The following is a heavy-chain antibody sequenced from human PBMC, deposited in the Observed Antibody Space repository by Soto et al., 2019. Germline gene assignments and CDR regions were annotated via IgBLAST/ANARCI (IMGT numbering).Heavy chain of an antibody. CDR3: ARAGGLGAVAVDY. J-gene: IGHJ4*02. D-gene: IGHD6-19*01. CDR2: IYHSGST. Sequence: QLQLQESGSGLVKPSQTLSLTCAVSGGSISSGGYSWSWIRQPPGKCLEWIEYIYHSGSTYYNPSLKSRVTISVDRSKNQFCLKLSFVTAADTAVYSCARAGGLGAVAVDYWGQGTLVTVSS. CDR1: GGSISSGGYS. V-gene: IGHV4-30-2*01.